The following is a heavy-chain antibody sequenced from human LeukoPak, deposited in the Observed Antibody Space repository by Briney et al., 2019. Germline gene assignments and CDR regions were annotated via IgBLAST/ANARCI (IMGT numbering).Heavy chain of an antibody. D-gene: IGHD5-18*01. CDR1: GFIFSTYS. CDR3: AVVDTAMATYYFDY. Sequence: GGSLRLSCVASGFIFSTYSMNWVRQTPGKGLEWVSVIYSGGSTYYADSVKGRFTISRDNSKNTLYLQMNSLRAEDTAVYYCAVVDTAMATYYFDYWGQGTLVTVSS. J-gene: IGHJ4*02. CDR2: IYSGGST. V-gene: IGHV3-66*01.